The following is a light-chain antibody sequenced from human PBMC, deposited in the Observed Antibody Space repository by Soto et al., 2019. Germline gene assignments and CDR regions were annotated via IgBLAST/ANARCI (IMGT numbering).Light chain of an antibody. CDR1: QSVSGY. Sequence: EIVLTQSPDTLSLSPGERATLSCSASQSVSGYFGWYQQKPGQAPRLLIYDASNRAYGVPARFRGSGSGTNFTLTIASLEPEDFAVYYCQQRSNWPYLTFGGGTRV. CDR3: QQRSNWPYLT. V-gene: IGKV3-11*01. CDR2: DAS. J-gene: IGKJ4*01.